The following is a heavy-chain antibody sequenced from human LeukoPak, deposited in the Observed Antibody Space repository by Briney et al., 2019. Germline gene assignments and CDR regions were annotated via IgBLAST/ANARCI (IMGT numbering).Heavy chain of an antibody. Sequence: PGGSLRLSCAASGFTFSSYWMSWVRQAPGKGLEWVANIKQDGSEKYYVDSVKGRFTISRDNAKNSLYLQMNSLRAEDTAVYYCARERWRVTTAFDYWGQGTLVTVSS. D-gene: IGHD4-11*01. J-gene: IGHJ4*02. CDR2: IKQDGSEK. CDR1: GFTFSSYW. CDR3: ARERWRVTTAFDY. V-gene: IGHV3-7*01.